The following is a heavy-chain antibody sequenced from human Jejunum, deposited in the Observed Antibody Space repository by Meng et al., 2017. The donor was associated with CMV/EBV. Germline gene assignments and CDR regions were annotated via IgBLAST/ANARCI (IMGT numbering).Heavy chain of an antibody. V-gene: IGHV4-39*07. J-gene: IGHJ2*01. CDR1: GVSISSSYHY. CDR2: ISHSGAT. Sequence: QAQLQESGPGLVNPSETLSLSCTVSGVSISSSYHYWAWVRQSPGKGLEWIGSISHSGATYYTPSLTSRLTMSVDTSKNQFSLKLSFVTAADTAVYYCAKDVNPLNWFFDVWGRGTLVTVSS. D-gene: IGHD1-14*01. CDR3: AKDVNPLNWFFDV.